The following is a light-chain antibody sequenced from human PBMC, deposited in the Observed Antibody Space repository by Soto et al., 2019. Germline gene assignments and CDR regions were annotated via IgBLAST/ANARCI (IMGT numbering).Light chain of an antibody. CDR1: SSDVGGYNY. J-gene: IGLJ1*01. CDR2: DVS. CDR3: SSYTSSSTYV. V-gene: IGLV2-11*01. Sequence: QSALTQPRSVSGSPGQSVTISCTGTSSDVGGYNYVSWYLQHPGKAPKVMIYDVSKRPSGVPDRFSGSKSGNTASLTISGLQSEDEADYYCSSYTSSSTYVFGTGTKVTV.